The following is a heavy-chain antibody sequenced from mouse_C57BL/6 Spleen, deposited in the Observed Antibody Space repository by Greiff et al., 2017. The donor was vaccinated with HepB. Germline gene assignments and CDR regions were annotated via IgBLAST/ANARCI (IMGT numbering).Heavy chain of an antibody. V-gene: IGHV5-12*01. D-gene: IGHD2-5*01. CDR2: ISNGGGST. Sequence: EVKVVESGGGLVQPGGSLKLSCAASGFTFSDYYMYWVRQTPEKRLEWVAYISNGGGSTYYPDTVKGRFTISRDNAKNTRYLQLSRLKSEDTAMYYCARHPYYSNYGYFDVWGTGTTVTVSS. J-gene: IGHJ1*03. CDR1: GFTFSDYY. CDR3: ARHPYYSNYGYFDV.